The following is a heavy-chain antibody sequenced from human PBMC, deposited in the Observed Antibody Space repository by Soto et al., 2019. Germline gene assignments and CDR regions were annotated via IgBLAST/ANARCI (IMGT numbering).Heavy chain of an antibody. CDR3: VRYDSINMKPYSPEGFHI. D-gene: IGHD3-3*02. V-gene: IGHV4-34*01. CDR2: INHSGST. Sequence: SETLSLTCAVYGGSFSCYYWSWIRQPPGKGLEWIGEINHSGSTNYNPSLKSRVTISVDTSKNQFSLGLSSVTAADTGVYYCVRYDSINMKPYSPEGFHIWGQGTMVTVSS. J-gene: IGHJ3*02. CDR1: GGSFSCYY.